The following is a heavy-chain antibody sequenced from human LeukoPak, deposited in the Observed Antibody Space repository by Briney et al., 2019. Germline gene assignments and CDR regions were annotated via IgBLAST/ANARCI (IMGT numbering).Heavy chain of an antibody. CDR2: INPNSGGT. Sequence: ASVEVSCKASGYTFTGYYMHWVRQAPGQGLEWMGWINPNSGGTNYAQKFQGRVTMTRDTSISTAYMELSRLRSDDTAVYYCARGAAERDDDYGDYWGQGTLVTVSS. V-gene: IGHV1-2*02. CDR3: ARGAAERDDDYGDY. D-gene: IGHD2-15*01. J-gene: IGHJ4*02. CDR1: GYTFTGYY.